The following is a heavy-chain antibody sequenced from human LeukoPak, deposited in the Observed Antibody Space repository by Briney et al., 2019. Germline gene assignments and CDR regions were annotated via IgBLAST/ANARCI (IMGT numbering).Heavy chain of an antibody. V-gene: IGHV3-23*01. CDR3: AKTYSSGWYSINWFDP. CDR1: GFTFSNYA. Sequence: GGSLRLSCAASGFTFSNYAMSWVRQAPGKGLEWVSAISGSGGSTYYADSVKGRFTISRDNSKNTLYLQMNSLRAEDTAVYYCAKTYSSGWYSINWFDPWGQGTLVTVSS. D-gene: IGHD6-19*01. CDR2: ISGSGGST. J-gene: IGHJ5*02.